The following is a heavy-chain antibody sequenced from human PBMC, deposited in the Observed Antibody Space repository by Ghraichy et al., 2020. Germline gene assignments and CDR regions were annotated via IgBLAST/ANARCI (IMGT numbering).Heavy chain of an antibody. D-gene: IGHD4-17*01. Sequence: GESLNISCAASGFTFSSYSMNWVRQAPGKGLEWVSSISSSSSYIYYADSVKGRFTISRDNAKNSLYLQMNSLRAEDTAVYYCARDLRMTTVTVTDYWGQGTLVTVSS. J-gene: IGHJ4*02. CDR1: GFTFSSYS. V-gene: IGHV3-21*01. CDR3: ARDLRMTTVTVTDY. CDR2: ISSSSSYI.